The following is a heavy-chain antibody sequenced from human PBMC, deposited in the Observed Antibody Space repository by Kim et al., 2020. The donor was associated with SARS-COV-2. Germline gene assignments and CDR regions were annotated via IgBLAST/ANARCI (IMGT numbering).Heavy chain of an antibody. Sequence: SETLSLTCTVSGGSISSGGYYWSWIRQHPGKGLEWIGYIYYSGSTYYNPSLKSRVTISVDTSKNQFSLKLSSVTAADTAVYYCARGTSNASGSYYRPSGMDVWGQGTTVTVSS. CDR3: ARGTSNASGSYYRPSGMDV. CDR1: GGSISSGGYY. D-gene: IGHD3-10*01. V-gene: IGHV4-31*03. CDR2: IYYSGST. J-gene: IGHJ6*02.